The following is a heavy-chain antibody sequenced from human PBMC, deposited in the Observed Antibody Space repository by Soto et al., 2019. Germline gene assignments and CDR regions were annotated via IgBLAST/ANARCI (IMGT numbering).Heavy chain of an antibody. Sequence: ASVKVSCKASGYTFTGHYIHWVRQAPEQGPEWMGEIGPESGATRYAQKFQGRVTLTRDMSITTVYMELNNLSPDDTAVYYCGRGRSGQIVVFYWGQGTPVTVSS. J-gene: IGHJ4*02. CDR3: GRGRSGQIVVFY. CDR1: GYTFTGHY. D-gene: IGHD5-12*01. V-gene: IGHV1-2*02. CDR2: IGPESGAT.